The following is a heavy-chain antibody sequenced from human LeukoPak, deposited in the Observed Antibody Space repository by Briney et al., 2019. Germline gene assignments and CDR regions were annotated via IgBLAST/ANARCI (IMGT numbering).Heavy chain of an antibody. J-gene: IGHJ3*02. CDR1: GGSISSYY. V-gene: IGHV4-59*01. CDR3: ARAGAVAELGDAFDI. Sequence: PSETLSLTCTVSGGSISSYYWSWIRQPPGKGLEWIGYIYYSGSTNYNPSLKSRVTISVDTSKNPFSLKLSSVTAADTAVYYCARAGAVAELGDAFDIWGQGTMVTVSS. CDR2: IYYSGST. D-gene: IGHD6-19*01.